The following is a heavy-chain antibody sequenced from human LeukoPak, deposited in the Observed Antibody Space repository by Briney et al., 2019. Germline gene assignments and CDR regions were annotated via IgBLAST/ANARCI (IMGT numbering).Heavy chain of an antibody. CDR1: GGSISSYY. Sequence: SETLSLTCTVSGGSISSYYWSWIRQPPGKGLEWIGYIYYSGSTNYNPSLKSRVTISVDTSKNQFSLKLSSVTAADTAVYYCASSIAARRYYFDYWGQGTLVTASS. V-gene: IGHV4-59*01. D-gene: IGHD6-6*01. J-gene: IGHJ4*02. CDR2: IYYSGST. CDR3: ASSIAARRYYFDY.